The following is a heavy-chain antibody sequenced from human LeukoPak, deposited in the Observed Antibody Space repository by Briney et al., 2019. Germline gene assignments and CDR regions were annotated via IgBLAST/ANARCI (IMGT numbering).Heavy chain of an antibody. V-gene: IGHV4-39*07. CDR1: GGSIRSSVYY. Sequence: PSETLSLTCTVSGGSIRSSVYYWGWIRQPPGKGLEWIGSIYYSGSTYYNPSLKNRFTISVDTSKNQFSLKLSSVTAADTAVYYCARLSSWYRWWDDYWGQGTLVTVSS. J-gene: IGHJ4*02. D-gene: IGHD6-13*01. CDR3: ARLSSWYRWWDDY. CDR2: IYYSGST.